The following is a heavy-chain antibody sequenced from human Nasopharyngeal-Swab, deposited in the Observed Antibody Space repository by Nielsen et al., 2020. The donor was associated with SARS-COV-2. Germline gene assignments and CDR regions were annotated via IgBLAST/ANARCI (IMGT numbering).Heavy chain of an antibody. CDR1: GYSFTSYW. Sequence: ESLKISCKGSGYSFTSYWIGWVRQMPGKGLEWMGIIYPGDSDTRYSPSFQGQVTISADKSISTAYLQWSSLKASDTAMYYCARGGPYDYVWGSYRPGAFDIWGQGTMVTVSS. CDR3: ARGGPYDYVWGSYRPGAFDI. J-gene: IGHJ3*02. CDR2: IYPGDSDT. V-gene: IGHV5-51*01. D-gene: IGHD3-16*02.